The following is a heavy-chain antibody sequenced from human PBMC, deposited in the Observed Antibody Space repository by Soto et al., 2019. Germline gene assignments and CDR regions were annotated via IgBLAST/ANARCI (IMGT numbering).Heavy chain of an antibody. Sequence: GGSLRLSCVASGLAFNNYAMSWVRQAPGKGLEWVSTIDRTGGATHYADSVKGRFTISRDNSKDTLFLHMNILGVEDAAKYYCAAEVGDGGTLFEFWGQGTLVPVFS. D-gene: IGHD1-26*01. CDR1: GLAFNNYA. V-gene: IGHV3-23*01. CDR2: IDRTGGAT. J-gene: IGHJ4*02. CDR3: AAEVGDGGTLFEF.